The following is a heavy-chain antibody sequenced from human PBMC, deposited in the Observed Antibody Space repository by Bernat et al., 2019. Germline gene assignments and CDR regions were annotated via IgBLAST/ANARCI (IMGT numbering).Heavy chain of an antibody. CDR2: ISAYNGNT. J-gene: IGHJ3*02. D-gene: IGHD3-22*01. CDR3: ARVPHPDIFYYDSSGYLPAFDI. Sequence: QVQLVQSGAEVKKPGASVKVSCKASGYTFTSYGISWVRQAPGQGLECMGWISAYNGNTNYAQKLQGRVTMTTDTSTSTAYMELRSLRSDDTAVYYCARVPHPDIFYYDSSGYLPAFDIWGQGTMVTVSS. CDR1: GYTFTSYG. V-gene: IGHV1-18*01.